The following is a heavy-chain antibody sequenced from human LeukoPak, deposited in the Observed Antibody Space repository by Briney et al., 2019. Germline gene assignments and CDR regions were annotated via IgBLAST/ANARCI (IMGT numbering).Heavy chain of an antibody. Sequence: PGGSLRLSCAASGFTFSSYSMNWVRQAPGKGLEWVSSISSSSYIYYADSVKGRFTISRDNAKNTLYLQMNSLRAEDTAVYYCAKLPVGGRGNYYDSSGYWYWGQGTLVTVSS. D-gene: IGHD3-22*01. CDR1: GFTFSSYS. V-gene: IGHV3-21*04. CDR2: ISSSSYI. CDR3: AKLPVGGRGNYYDSSGYWY. J-gene: IGHJ4*02.